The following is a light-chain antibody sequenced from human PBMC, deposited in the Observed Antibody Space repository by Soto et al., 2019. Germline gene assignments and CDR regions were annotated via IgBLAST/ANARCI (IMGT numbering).Light chain of an antibody. Sequence: EIVLTQSPATLSLSPGERATLSCRASQSVSSYLGWYQQKPGQAPRLLIYDASSRVTGIPARFSGSGSGTDFTLTISSLEPEDFAVYYCQHRSNWPLTFGGGTKVDIK. CDR3: QHRSNWPLT. CDR2: DAS. CDR1: QSVSSY. V-gene: IGKV3-11*01. J-gene: IGKJ4*01.